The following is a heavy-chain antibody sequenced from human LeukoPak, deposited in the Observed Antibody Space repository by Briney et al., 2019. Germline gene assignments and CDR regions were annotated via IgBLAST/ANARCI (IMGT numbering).Heavy chain of an antibody. CDR3: ARDTPLRLENWFDP. D-gene: IGHD1-1*01. CDR2: IITIFGTA. CDR1: GGTFSSYA. Sequence: SVKVSCKTSGGTFSSYAISWVRQAPGQGLEWMGGIITIFGTAKYAQKFQGRVTITADESTTTAYMELSSLRSEDTAVYYCARDTPLRLENWFDPWGQGTLVTVSS. V-gene: IGHV1-69*13. J-gene: IGHJ5*02.